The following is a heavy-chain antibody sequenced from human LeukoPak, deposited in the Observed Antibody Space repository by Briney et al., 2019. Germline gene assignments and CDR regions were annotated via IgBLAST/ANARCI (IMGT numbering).Heavy chain of an antibody. J-gene: IGHJ6*03. CDR3: TTDFAVTTYYYMDV. CDR2: IKSKTDGGTT. Sequence: GGSLRLSCAASGFTFSNAWMSWVRQAPGKGLEWVGRIKSKTDGGTTDYAAPVKGRFTISRDDSKNTLYLQMNSLKTEDTAVYYCTTDFAVTTYYYMDVWGKGTTVTVSS. V-gene: IGHV3-15*01. CDR1: GFTFSNAW. D-gene: IGHD4-17*01.